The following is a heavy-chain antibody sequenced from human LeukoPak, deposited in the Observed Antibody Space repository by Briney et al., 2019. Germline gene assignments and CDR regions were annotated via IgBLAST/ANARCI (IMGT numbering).Heavy chain of an antibody. V-gene: IGHV3-48*04. CDR2: ISSSGGTI. CDR3: ARVGEDIVVVPAAKAAYYYYMDV. Sequence: GGSLRLSCGASGFTFSSYSMNWVRQAPGKGLEWVSYISSSGGTIYYADSVKGRFTISRDNAKNSLYLQMNSLRAEDTALYYCARVGEDIVVVPAAKAAYYYYMDVWGKGTTVTVSS. CDR1: GFTFSSYS. J-gene: IGHJ6*03. D-gene: IGHD2-2*01.